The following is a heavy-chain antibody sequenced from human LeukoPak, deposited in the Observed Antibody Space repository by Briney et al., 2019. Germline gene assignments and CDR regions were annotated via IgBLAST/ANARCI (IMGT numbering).Heavy chain of an antibody. Sequence: GGSLRLSCAASGFTFSSYGIHWVRQAPGKGLEWVAFIRYDGSNKYYADSVRGRFTISRDNSKNTLYLHMNSLRAEDTAVYFCAKGSKAVLFTRDHYMDVWGKGTTVTISS. CDR3: AKGSKAVLFTRDHYMDV. J-gene: IGHJ6*03. V-gene: IGHV3-30*02. CDR1: GFTFSSYG. D-gene: IGHD6-19*01. CDR2: IRYDGSNK.